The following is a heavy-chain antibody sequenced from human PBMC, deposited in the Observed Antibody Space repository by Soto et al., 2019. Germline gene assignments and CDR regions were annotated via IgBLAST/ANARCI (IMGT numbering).Heavy chain of an antibody. Sequence: SETLSLTCAVYGGSLSGYYCSWIRQPPGKGLEWIVEIKHSGSPTCNRPLKSRVTISVDTYKNQVSLKLGSVTAADTAAYYCATYQGTCSRTNSYGAFYXWGQGTMVTVS. V-gene: IGHV4-34*01. J-gene: IGHJ3*02. CDR3: ATYQGTCSRTNSYGAFYX. CDR2: IKHSGSP. CDR1: GGSLSGYY. D-gene: IGHD2-2*01.